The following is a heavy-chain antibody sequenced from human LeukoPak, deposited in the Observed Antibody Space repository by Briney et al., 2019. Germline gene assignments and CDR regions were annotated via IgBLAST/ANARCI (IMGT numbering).Heavy chain of an antibody. D-gene: IGHD4-17*01. Sequence: GGSLRLSYATSGFTFSSFGINWVRQAPGKGLEWVSSISSSSSYIYYADSVKGRFTISRDNAKNSLYLQMNSLRAEDTAVYYCAGGRGSTVLQDWGQGTLVTVSS. V-gene: IGHV3-21*01. CDR1: GFTFSSFG. CDR3: AGGRGSTVLQD. J-gene: IGHJ4*02. CDR2: ISSSSSYI.